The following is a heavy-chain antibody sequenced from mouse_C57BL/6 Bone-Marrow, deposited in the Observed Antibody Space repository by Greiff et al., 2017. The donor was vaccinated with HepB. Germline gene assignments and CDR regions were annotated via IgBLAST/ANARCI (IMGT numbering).Heavy chain of an antibody. Sequence: EVQLQQSGPGLVKPSQSLSLTCSVTGYSITSGYYWNWIRQFPGNKLEWMGYISYDGSNNYNPSLKNRISITRDTSKNQFFLKLNSVTTEDTATYYCARVGGYYYYYAMDYWGQGTSVTVSS. CDR1: GYSITSGYY. CDR2: ISYDGSN. D-gene: IGHD2-3*01. J-gene: IGHJ4*01. V-gene: IGHV3-6*01. CDR3: ARVGGYYYYYAMDY.